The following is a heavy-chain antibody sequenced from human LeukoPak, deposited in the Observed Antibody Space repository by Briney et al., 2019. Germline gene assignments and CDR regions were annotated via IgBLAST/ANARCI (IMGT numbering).Heavy chain of an antibody. CDR1: GYTLAELS. Sequence: ASVKVSCKVSGYTLAELSMHWVRQAPGKGLEWMGGFDPEDDETIYAQKFQGRVTMTEDTSTDTAYMELSSLRSEDTAVYYCATGWLHGGISYYYGMDVWGQGTTVTVSS. CDR3: ATGWLHGGISYYYGMDV. J-gene: IGHJ6*02. CDR2: FDPEDDET. D-gene: IGHD4-23*01. V-gene: IGHV1-24*01.